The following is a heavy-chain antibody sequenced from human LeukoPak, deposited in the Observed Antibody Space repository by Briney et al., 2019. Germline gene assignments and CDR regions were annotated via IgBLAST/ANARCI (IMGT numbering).Heavy chain of an antibody. J-gene: IGHJ5*02. CDR3: ARGSGCSSTSCQNWFDP. CDR1: GGSFSGYY. CDR2: INHSGST. Sequence: PSETLSLTCAVYGGSFSGYYWSWIRQPPGKGLEWIGEINHSGSTNYNPSLKSRVTISVDTSKNQFSLKLSSVTAADTAVYYCARGSGCSSTSCQNWFDPWGQGTLVTVSS. V-gene: IGHV4-34*01. D-gene: IGHD2-2*01.